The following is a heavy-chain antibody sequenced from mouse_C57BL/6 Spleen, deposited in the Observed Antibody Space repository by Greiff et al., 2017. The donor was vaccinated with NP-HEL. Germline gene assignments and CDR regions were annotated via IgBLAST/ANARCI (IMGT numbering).Heavy chain of an antibody. CDR2: IDPSASET. CDR3: ARVGIYYGNPHGYCDV. CDR1: GYTFTSYW. V-gene: IGHV1-52*01. J-gene: IGHJ1*03. Sequence: VQLQQSGAELVRPGSSVKLSCKASGYTFTSYWMHWVKQRPIQGLEWIGNIDPSASETHYNQKFKDKSTLTVDKSSSTAYMQLSSMTSEDSAVYDCARVGIYYGNPHGYCDVRGTGTTVTVSA. D-gene: IGHD2-1*01.